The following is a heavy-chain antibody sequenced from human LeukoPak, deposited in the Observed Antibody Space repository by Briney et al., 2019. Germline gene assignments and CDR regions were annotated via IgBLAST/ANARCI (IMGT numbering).Heavy chain of an antibody. V-gene: IGHV4-34*01. CDR3: ARGRVSVTGYYFAMDV. J-gene: IGHJ6*02. D-gene: IGHD2-21*02. CDR1: GGSFSGYY. CDR2: INHSGST. Sequence: SETLSLTCAVYGGSFSGYYWTCIRQSPGKGLEWIGEINHSGSTNYNPSLKSRASISIDTSKNHLSLKLSSVTAADTAVYYCARGRVSVTGYYFAMDVWGQGTTVTVSS.